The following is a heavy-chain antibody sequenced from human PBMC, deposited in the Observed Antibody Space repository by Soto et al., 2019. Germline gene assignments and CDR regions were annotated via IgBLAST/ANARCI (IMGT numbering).Heavy chain of an antibody. CDR3: ARSWGFGEQNWFDP. Sequence: QVQLQESGPGLVTPSETLSLTCTVSGGSISSYYWSWIRQPAGKGLEWIGRIYTSGSTNYNPSLKSRVTMSVDTSKNQVSLKLSSVTAADTAVYYCARSWGFGEQNWFDPWGQGTLVTVSS. D-gene: IGHD3-10*01. J-gene: IGHJ5*02. V-gene: IGHV4-4*07. CDR2: IYTSGST. CDR1: GGSISSYY.